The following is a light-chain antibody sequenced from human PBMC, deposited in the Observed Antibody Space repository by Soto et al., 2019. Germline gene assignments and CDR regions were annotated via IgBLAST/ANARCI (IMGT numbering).Light chain of an antibody. Sequence: QSVLTQPPSASGTPGQTVIISCSGSRSDIGSNSVNWYQHLPGTAPKLLIYNNNQRPSGVPDRFSGSKSGTSASLAISGPQSEDEADYYCAAWDDSLTGPVFGTGTKVTAL. J-gene: IGLJ1*01. CDR1: RSDIGSNS. CDR2: NNN. CDR3: AAWDDSLTGPV. V-gene: IGLV1-44*01.